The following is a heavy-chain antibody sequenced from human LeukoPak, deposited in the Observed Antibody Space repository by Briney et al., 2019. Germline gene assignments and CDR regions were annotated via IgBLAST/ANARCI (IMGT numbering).Heavy chain of an antibody. Sequence: SVKVSCKFSGYTLTELSMHSVRQAPGKGREGMGGFDPEDGETIYPQKFQGRLTMTEDTSTDAAYMELSRLRSEDTAVYYCATERRRAVAGQYWYFDLWGRGTLVTVSS. J-gene: IGHJ2*01. D-gene: IGHD6-19*01. CDR2: FDPEDGET. CDR1: GYTLTELS. V-gene: IGHV1-24*01. CDR3: ATERRRAVAGQYWYFDL.